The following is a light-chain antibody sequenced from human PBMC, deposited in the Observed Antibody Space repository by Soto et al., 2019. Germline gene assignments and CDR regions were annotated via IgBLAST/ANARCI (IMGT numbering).Light chain of an antibody. J-gene: IGKJ5*01. CDR1: QSVTSNY. CDR2: GAS. V-gene: IGKV3-20*01. CDR3: QQYNKGPTT. Sequence: ESVLTQSAGTLALSPWERATLSRGASQSVTSNYLAWYQQKPGQAPRLLICGASIRVTGIPDRFIGSGSGTDFTLTISRLEPEDFAVYYCQQYNKGPTTFGQGTRLEIK.